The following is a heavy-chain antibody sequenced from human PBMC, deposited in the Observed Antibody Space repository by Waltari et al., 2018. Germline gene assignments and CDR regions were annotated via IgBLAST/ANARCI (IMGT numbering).Heavy chain of an antibody. CDR3: ATDYDGNAYVAFDI. D-gene: IGHD3-22*01. V-gene: IGHV3-53*01. Sequence: EVQLVEPGGGLLQPGGSLRLSCAASGFTVSRTYLTWVRPAPGKGLEWVSVIYSGGSGGNTYYADSVKGRFTISRDNSKNTLYLQMNGLRAEDTAMYYCATDYDGNAYVAFDIWGQGTMVTVSS. J-gene: IGHJ3*02. CDR1: GFTVSRTY. CDR2: IYSGGSGGNT.